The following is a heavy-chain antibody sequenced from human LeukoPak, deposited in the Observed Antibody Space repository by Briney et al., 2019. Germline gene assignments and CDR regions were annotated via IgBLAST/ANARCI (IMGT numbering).Heavy chain of an antibody. J-gene: IGHJ3*01. V-gene: IGHV4-38-2*02. CDR2: INLSRHT. Sequence: PSETLSLTCSVSTYSIPSGYYWGWIRQPPGKGLEWLGSINLSRHTYYNPSLKSRLTISVDTSKNQFSLKLSSVTAADTAVYYCARQVATKGEWAFDVWGQGTMVTVSS. D-gene: IGHD5-12*01. CDR3: ARQVATKGEWAFDV. CDR1: TYSIPSGYY.